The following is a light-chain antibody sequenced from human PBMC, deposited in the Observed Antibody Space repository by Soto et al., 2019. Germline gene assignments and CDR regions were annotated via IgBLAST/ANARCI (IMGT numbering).Light chain of an antibody. CDR2: GAS. V-gene: IGKV3-20*01. CDR1: QSVSSNY. Sequence: EIVLTQSPGTLSLSPGERATLSCRASQSVSSNYLAWYQQRPGQAPRLLIYGASTRATDIPDRFRGSGSGTDFTLTITRLEPEDFAVFYCQQYGSSPRTFGQGTKVEIK. J-gene: IGKJ1*01. CDR3: QQYGSSPRT.